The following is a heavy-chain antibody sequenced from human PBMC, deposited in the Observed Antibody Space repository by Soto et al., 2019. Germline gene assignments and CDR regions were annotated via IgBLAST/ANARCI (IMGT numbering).Heavy chain of an antibody. CDR3: ARVPGS. CDR2: IYHSGST. CDR1: YY. J-gene: IGHJ5*02. Sequence: YYWRWIRQPPGKGLEWIGYIYHSGSTYYNPSLKSRVTISVDRSKNQFSLKLSSVTPADTAVYYCARVPGSWGQGTLDTV. V-gene: IGHV4-30-2*01.